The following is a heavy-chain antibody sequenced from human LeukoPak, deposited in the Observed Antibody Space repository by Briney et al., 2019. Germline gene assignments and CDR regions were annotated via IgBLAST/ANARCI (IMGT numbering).Heavy chain of an antibody. CDR1: GFTFSSYG. Sequence: PGGSLRLSCAASGFTFSSYGMHWVRHAPGKGLEWVAVISYDGSNEYYAGSVKGRFTISRDNSKNTLYPQMNSLRAEDTAVYYCAKDQRRTRGGSSWYVLDYWGQGTLVTVSS. J-gene: IGHJ4*02. D-gene: IGHD6-13*01. CDR2: ISYDGSNE. CDR3: AKDQRRTRGGSSWYVLDY. V-gene: IGHV3-30*18.